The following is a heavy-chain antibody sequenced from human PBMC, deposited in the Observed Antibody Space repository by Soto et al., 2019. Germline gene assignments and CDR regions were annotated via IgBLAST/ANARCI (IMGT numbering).Heavy chain of an antibody. CDR3: ARDGRTSYFDY. D-gene: IGHD1-1*01. CDR2: IKQDESEK. V-gene: IGHV3-7*01. CDR1: GFTLSSHW. J-gene: IGHJ4*02. Sequence: GGSLRLSCVASGFTLSSHWMILVRQAPGKGPEWVANIKQDESEKYYVGSVKGRFTISRDNAKNSLYLQMNSLRAEDTAVYYCARDGRTSYFDYWGQGTLVTVSS.